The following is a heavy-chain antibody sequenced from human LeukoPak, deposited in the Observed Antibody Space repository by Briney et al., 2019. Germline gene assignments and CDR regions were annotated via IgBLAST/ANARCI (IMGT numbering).Heavy chain of an antibody. CDR3: ATDRGHVFGI. J-gene: IGHJ3*02. CDR2: IYSDGGGT. V-gene: IGHV3-74*01. D-gene: IGHD3-10*01. CDR1: GFTFSGYW. Sequence: GGSLRLSCAASGFTFSGYWMHWVRQAPGKGLVWVSRIYSDGGGTSYAESVKGRFTISRDNAKNTLFLQMNSLTAEDTAVYYCATDRGHVFGIWGQGAMVTVS.